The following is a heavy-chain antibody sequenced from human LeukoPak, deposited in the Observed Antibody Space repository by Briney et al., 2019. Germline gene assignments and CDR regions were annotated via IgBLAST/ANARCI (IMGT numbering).Heavy chain of an antibody. Sequence: GGSLILSCAASGFTVSSNYMSWVRQAPGKGLEWVSVIYSGGSTYYADSVKGRFTISRDNSKNTLYLQMNSLRAEDTAVYYCARGAYGDYYYGMDVWGQGTTVTVSS. D-gene: IGHD4-17*01. CDR1: GFTVSSNY. V-gene: IGHV3-66*01. CDR3: ARGAYGDYYYGMDV. J-gene: IGHJ6*02. CDR2: IYSGGST.